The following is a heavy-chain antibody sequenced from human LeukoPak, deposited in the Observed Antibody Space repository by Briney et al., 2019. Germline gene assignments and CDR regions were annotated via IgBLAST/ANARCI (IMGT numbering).Heavy chain of an antibody. D-gene: IGHD3-10*01. CDR2: TYYRSKWYN. CDR1: GDSVSSNSAA. CDR3: ARGRRVVRGVPELIDAFDI. Sequence: QTLSLTCAISGDSVSSNSAAWNWIRQSPSRGLEWLGRTYYRSKWYNDYAVSVKSRITINPDTSKNQFSLQLNSVTPEDTAVYYCARGRRVVRGVPELIDAFDIWGQGTMVTVSS. J-gene: IGHJ3*02. V-gene: IGHV6-1*01.